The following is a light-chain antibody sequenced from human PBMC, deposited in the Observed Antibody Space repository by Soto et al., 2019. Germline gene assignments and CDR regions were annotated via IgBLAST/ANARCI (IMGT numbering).Light chain of an antibody. CDR3: SSYTSSSTS. V-gene: IGLV2-18*02. J-gene: IGLJ1*01. CDR1: SSDVGSYNR. CDR2: EVS. Sequence: QAVVTQPPSVSGSPGQSVTISCTGTSSDVGSYNRVSWYQQPPGTAPKLMIYEVSNRPSGVPDRFSGSKSGNTASLTISGLQAEDEADYYCSSYTSSSTSFGTGTKVTVL.